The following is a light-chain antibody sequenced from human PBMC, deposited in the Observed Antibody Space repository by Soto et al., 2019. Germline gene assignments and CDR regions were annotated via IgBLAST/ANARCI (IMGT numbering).Light chain of an antibody. V-gene: IGKV1-5*03. Sequence: DIQMTQSPSTLSASVGDRVTITCRASQSISSWLAWYQQKPGKAPKLLIYGASSLESGVPSRFSGSGSGTEVTLTSSSLQPDDFAIYYCQQYNSHISKTFGQGTKLEIK. J-gene: IGKJ2*01. CDR2: GAS. CDR1: QSISSW. CDR3: QQYNSHISKT.